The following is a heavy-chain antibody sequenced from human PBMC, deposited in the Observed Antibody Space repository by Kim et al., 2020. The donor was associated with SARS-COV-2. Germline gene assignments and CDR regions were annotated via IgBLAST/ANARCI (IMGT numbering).Heavy chain of an antibody. V-gene: IGHV3-7*04. J-gene: IGHJ6*02. CDR3: ARGNWFGDSNAYYGMDV. Sequence: VKGRFTISRDTAKNSLCLQMNSLRAEDTAVYYCARGNWFGDSNAYYGMDVWGQGTTVTVSS. D-gene: IGHD3-10*01.